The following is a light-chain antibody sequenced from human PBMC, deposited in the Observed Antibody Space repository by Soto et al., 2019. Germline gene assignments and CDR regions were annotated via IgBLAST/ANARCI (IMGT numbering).Light chain of an antibody. V-gene: IGLV2-14*01. CDR1: SSDVGGYNY. J-gene: IGLJ3*02. CDR3: RSYTSTHSWV. CDR2: DVS. Sequence: QSVLTQSASVSGSPGQSITISCTGTSSDVGGYNYVSWYQQHPGKAPKLIIYDVSNRPSGVSTRLSGSKSCNTASLTISGLQAEDEADYSCRSYTSTHSWVFGGGTKVTVL.